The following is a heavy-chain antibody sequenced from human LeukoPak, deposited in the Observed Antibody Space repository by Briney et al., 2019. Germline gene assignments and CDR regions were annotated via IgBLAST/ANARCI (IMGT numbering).Heavy chain of an antibody. Sequence: SQTLSLTCTISGGSISSGGYSWSWIRQPPGKGLEWIGNIYHSGSTYYNPSLKSRVIIPVDRSKNQFSLKLSSVTAADTAVYYCARDLGYGSGYFDYWGQGTLVTVSS. CDR3: ARDLGYGSGYFDY. CDR2: IYHSGST. D-gene: IGHD3-10*01. J-gene: IGHJ4*02. V-gene: IGHV4-30-2*01. CDR1: GGSISSGGYS.